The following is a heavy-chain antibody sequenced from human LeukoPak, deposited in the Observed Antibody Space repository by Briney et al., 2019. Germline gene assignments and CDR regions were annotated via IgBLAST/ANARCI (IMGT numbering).Heavy chain of an antibody. CDR2: IYTSGST. J-gene: IGHJ3*01. V-gene: IGHV4-4*07. CDR1: GGSINSYY. CDR3: AREGPDYNDKLIDV. Sequence: SETLSLTCTVSGGSINSYYWGWVRQPAGKGLEWIGRIYTSGSTNYNPSLQSRVSMSVDMSKNQFSLKLSSVTAADTAVYYCAREGPDYNDKLIDVWGQGTMVTVFS. D-gene: IGHD3-10*01.